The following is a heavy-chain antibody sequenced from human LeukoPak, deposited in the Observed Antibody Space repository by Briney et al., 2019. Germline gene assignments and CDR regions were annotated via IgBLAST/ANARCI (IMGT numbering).Heavy chain of an antibody. V-gene: IGHV3-48*04. J-gene: IGHJ4*02. D-gene: IGHD3-9*01. CDR2: ITSSGSST. CDR1: GFTFRRYG. Sequence: GGTLRLSCAASGFTFRRYGMTWVRQAPGKGLECVSHITSSGSSTDYGDSVKGRFTISRDNAKNSLFLEMNSLRVEDTAVYYCASALNKYYDTLTAYRYWGQGTRVTVSS. CDR3: ASALNKYYDTLTAYRY.